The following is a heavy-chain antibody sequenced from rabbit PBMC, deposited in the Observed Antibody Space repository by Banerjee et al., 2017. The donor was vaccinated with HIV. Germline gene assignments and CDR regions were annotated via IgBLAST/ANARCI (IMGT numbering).Heavy chain of an antibody. D-gene: IGHD6-1*01. V-gene: IGHV1S45*01. CDR2: IYGGASSDT. J-gene: IGHJ6*01. CDR3: GRDRGVGYDLNL. Sequence: QEHLEESGGDLVKPEGSLTLTCKASGFTISSSYWICWVRQAPGKGLEWIACIYGGASSDTYYASWAKGRFTISKTSSTTVTLQMTSLTAADTATYFCGRDRGVGYDLNLWGPGTLVTVS. CDR1: GFTISSSYW.